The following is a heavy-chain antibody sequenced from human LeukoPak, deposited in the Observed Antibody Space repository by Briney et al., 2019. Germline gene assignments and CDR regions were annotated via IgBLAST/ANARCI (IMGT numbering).Heavy chain of an antibody. CDR1: GYTFTSYA. Sequence: GASVKVSCKASGYTFTSYAMHWVRQAPGQRLEWMGWINAGNGNTKYSQKFQGRVTITRDTSASTAYMELSSLRSEDTAVYYCATSRMGLLWFGGLFYWGQGTLVTVSS. D-gene: IGHD3-10*01. V-gene: IGHV1-3*01. CDR3: ATSRMGLLWFGGLFY. J-gene: IGHJ4*02. CDR2: INAGNGNT.